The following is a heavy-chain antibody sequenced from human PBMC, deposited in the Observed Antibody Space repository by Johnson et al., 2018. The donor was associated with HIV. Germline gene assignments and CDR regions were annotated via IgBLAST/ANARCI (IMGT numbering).Heavy chain of an antibody. Sequence: EQLVESGGGLIQPGGSLRLSCAASGFTVSGNYMSWVRQAPGKGLEWVSAISGSGGSTYYADSVKGRFTISRDNSKNTLYLQMNSLRAEDTAVYYCAKDRLVGATGDAFDIWGQGTMVTVSS. CDR1: GFTVSGNY. J-gene: IGHJ3*02. V-gene: IGHV3-23*04. D-gene: IGHD1-26*01. CDR2: ISGSGGST. CDR3: AKDRLVGATGDAFDI.